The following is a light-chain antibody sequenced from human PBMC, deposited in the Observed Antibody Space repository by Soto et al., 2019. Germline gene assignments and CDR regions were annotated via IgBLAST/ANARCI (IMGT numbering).Light chain of an antibody. Sequence: MNQSPATLSASVGDRVIITCRASESISNWLAWYQQKPGKAPNLLIYKASSLKSGVPLRFSGSGSGTDFLLTINNVQPEDFATYYCLQAYTFPRTFGQGTKVDIK. CDR3: LQAYTFPRT. J-gene: IGKJ1*01. CDR1: ESISNW. CDR2: KAS. V-gene: IGKV1-5*03.